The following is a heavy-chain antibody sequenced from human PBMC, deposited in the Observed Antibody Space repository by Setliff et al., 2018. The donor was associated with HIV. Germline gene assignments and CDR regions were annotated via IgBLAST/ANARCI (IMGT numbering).Heavy chain of an antibody. CDR2: SIPILGIG. J-gene: IGHJ6*02. D-gene: IGHD3-10*01. CDR3: ARGRNYNSGMDV. Sequence: ASVKVSCKASGYTFTNNGINWVRQAPGQGLEWMGRSIPILGIGNDEQAQKFRDRVTMTTETSTNTAYLEVRSLSSDDTAVYYCARGRNYNSGMDVWGQGTTVTVSS. CDR1: GYTFTNNG. V-gene: IGHV1-18*01.